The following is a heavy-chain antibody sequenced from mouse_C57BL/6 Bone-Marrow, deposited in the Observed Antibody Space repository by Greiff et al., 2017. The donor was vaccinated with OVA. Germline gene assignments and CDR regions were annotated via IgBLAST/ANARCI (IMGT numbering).Heavy chain of an antibody. CDR2: IDPNSGGT. CDR1: GYTFTSYW. J-gene: IGHJ1*03. V-gene: IGHV1-72*01. D-gene: IGHD1-1*01. Sequence: QVQLQQPGAELVKPGASVKLSCKASGYTFTSYWMHWVKQRPGRGLEWIGRIDPNSGGTKYTEKFKSQATLTVDKPSSTAYMQLSSLTSEDSAVYYCASDYYGSSFWYFDVWGTGTTVTVSS. CDR3: ASDYYGSSFWYFDV.